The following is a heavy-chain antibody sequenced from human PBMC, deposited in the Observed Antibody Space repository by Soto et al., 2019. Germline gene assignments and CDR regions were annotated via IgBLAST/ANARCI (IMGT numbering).Heavy chain of an antibody. CDR2: VSYSGNI. V-gene: IGHV4-39*01. CDR1: DGSIISNFNY. J-gene: IGHJ4*02. D-gene: IGHD2-8*01. Sequence: SETLPLTCTVSDGSIISNFNYCSWIRQPPGKGLEWIASVSYSGNIYFNPSLKSRVTISVDTSENQFSLKVISVTAADTGVFYCARQRAGYCNNRVCFDFALGFDYWGQGLLVTVSS. CDR3: ARQRAGYCNNRVCFDFALGFDY.